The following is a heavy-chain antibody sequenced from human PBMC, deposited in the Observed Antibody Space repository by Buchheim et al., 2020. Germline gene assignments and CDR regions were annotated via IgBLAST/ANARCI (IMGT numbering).Heavy chain of an antibody. CDR1: GFTFSSYG. CDR2: ISYDGSNK. Sequence: QVQLVESGGGVVQPGRSLRLSCAASGFTFSSYGMHWVRQAPGKGLEWVAVISYDGSNKYYADSVKGRFTISRDNSKNTLYLQMNSLRAEDTAVYYCAKAYSPDYWGQGTL. D-gene: IGHD1-26*01. V-gene: IGHV3-30*18. CDR3: AKAYSPDY. J-gene: IGHJ4*02.